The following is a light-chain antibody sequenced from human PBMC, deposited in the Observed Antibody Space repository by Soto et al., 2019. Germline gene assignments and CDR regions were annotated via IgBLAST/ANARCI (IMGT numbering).Light chain of an antibody. V-gene: IGKV3-11*01. CDR1: PLVSSY. CDR2: DSS. J-gene: IGKJ1*01. Sequence: AASALTLSPVERASLSCRSAPLVSSYLAWYQQKPGQAPRLLIYDSSNRATGIPARFSGSGSGTDFTLTISSLEPEDFAVYYCQQYGRSRSTFGQGTKVDIK. CDR3: QQYGRSRST.